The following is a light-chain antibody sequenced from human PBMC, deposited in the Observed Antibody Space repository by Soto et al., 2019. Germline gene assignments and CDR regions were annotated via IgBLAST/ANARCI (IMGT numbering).Light chain of an antibody. V-gene: IGLV4-69*01. Sequence: QSVLTQSPSASASLGASVNLTCTLSSMHSSYAIAWHQQQPEKGPRYLMKLNSDGRHTKGDGIPDRFSGSSSGTERYLTISSLQSEDEADYYCQTWGTGILVFGGGTKLTVL. J-gene: IGLJ2*01. CDR3: QTWGTGILV. CDR1: SMHSSYA. CDR2: LNSDGRH.